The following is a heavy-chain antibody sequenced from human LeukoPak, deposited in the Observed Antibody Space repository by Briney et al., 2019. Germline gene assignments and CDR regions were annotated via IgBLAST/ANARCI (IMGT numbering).Heavy chain of an antibody. V-gene: IGHV4-59*08. J-gene: IGHJ4*02. CDR3: ASNYYGSGSLDY. CDR1: GGSISSYY. CDR2: IYYIGST. Sequence: SETLSLTCTVSGGSISSYYWSWIRQPPGKGLEWIGYIYYIGSTNYNPSLKSRVTISVDTSKNQFSLKVRSVTAADTAVYYCASNYYGSGSLDYWGQGNLVTVSS. D-gene: IGHD3-10*01.